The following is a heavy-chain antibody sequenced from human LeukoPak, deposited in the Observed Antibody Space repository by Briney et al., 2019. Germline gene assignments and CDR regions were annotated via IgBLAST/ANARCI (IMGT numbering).Heavy chain of an antibody. CDR2: ISGSGGST. Sequence: GGSLRLSCAASGFTFSSYAMGWVRQGPGKGLEWVSVISGSGGSTYYADSVKGRFTISRDNSQNTLYLQMNSLRAEDTALYYCAKAARLSGGLLRYFDLWGRGTLVTDSS. CDR3: AKAARLSGGLLRYFDL. D-gene: IGHD2-15*01. J-gene: IGHJ2*01. V-gene: IGHV3-23*01. CDR1: GFTFSSYA.